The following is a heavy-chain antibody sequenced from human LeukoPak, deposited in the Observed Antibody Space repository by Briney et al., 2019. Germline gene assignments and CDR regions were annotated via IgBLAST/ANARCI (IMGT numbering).Heavy chain of an antibody. V-gene: IGHV3-43*02. CDR3: AKAGLREDSGYYYTIYFDF. D-gene: IGHD3-22*01. CDR1: GLTFADYA. J-gene: IGHJ4*02. Sequence: GRSLRLSCGDSGLTFADYAIHWDRQAPGKGLEWVFLISGDGSVTFYADSVKGRFTISRDNSKNSLYLQMNSLTTEDTAFYYCAKAGLREDSGYYYTIYFDFWGQGTLVIVSS. CDR2: ISGDGSVT.